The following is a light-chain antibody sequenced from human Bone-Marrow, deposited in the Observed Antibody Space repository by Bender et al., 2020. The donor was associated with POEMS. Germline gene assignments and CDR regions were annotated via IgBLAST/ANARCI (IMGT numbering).Light chain of an antibody. CDR2: DVT. V-gene: IGLV2-11*01. CDR3: SSYAGSNNLV. Sequence: QSALTQPRSVSGSPGQSVTISCTGTSSDVGAYNYVSWYQQHPDKAPKLMIYDVTKRPSGVSNRFSGSKSGNTASLTISGLQAEDEADYYCSSYAGSNNLVFGGGTKLTVL. J-gene: IGLJ2*01. CDR1: SSDVGAYNY.